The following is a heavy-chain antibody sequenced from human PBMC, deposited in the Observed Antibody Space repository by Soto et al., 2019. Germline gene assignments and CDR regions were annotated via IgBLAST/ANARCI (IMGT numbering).Heavy chain of an antibody. CDR2: ISSSSSTI. CDR1: GFTFSSYS. V-gene: IGHV3-48*02. Sequence: EVQLVESGGGLVQPGGSLRLSCAASGFTFSSYSMNCVRQAPGKGLEWVSYISSSSSTIYYADSVKGRFTISRDNAKNSLYLQMNSLRDEDTAVYYCARDGVTIFGVVLGDNWFEPWGQGTLVTVSS. CDR3: ARDGVTIFGVVLGDNWFEP. J-gene: IGHJ5*02. D-gene: IGHD3-3*01.